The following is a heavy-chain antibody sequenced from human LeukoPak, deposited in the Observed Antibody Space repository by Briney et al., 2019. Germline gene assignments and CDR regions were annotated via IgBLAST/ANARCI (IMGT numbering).Heavy chain of an antibody. CDR1: GFTFSSYS. J-gene: IGHJ4*02. Sequence: GGSLRLSCAASGFTFSSYSMNWVRQAPGKGLEWVSSISSSSSYIYCADSVKGRFTISRDNAKNSLYLQMNSLRAEDTAVYYCARDSLFRRLGELSLNDYWGQGTLVTVSS. D-gene: IGHD3-16*02. CDR3: ARDSLFRRLGELSLNDY. CDR2: ISSSSSYI. V-gene: IGHV3-21*01.